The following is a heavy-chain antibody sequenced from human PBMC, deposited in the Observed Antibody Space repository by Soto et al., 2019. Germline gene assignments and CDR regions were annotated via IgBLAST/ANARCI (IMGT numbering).Heavy chain of an antibody. CDR3: TRYSGYGSGPSVRHYLET. CDR1: SCSGGNYC. CDR2: IKLDASEK. D-gene: IGHD3-10*01. J-gene: IGHJ5*01. V-gene: IGHV3-7*01. Sequence: GSLPLSCAAASCSGGNYCRGWVRHDQGKELEWLATIKLDASEKKYGDSVKGRFTLSRDNAKLSVYLQMESLRAEETAVYYCTRYSGYGSGPSVRHYLETWLHATPVPVS.